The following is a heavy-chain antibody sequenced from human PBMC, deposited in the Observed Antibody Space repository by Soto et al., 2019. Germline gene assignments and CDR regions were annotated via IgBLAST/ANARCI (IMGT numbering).Heavy chain of an antibody. V-gene: IGHV3-33*01. CDR2: IWYDGSSK. Sequence: GGSLRLSCAASGFTFSSCGIHWGRQAPGKGLEWVAVIWYDGSSKYYADSVKGRFTISRDNSKNTLYLQMNSLRAEDTAVYYCAIQWELISLDAFDIWGQGTMVTVSS. D-gene: IGHD1-26*01. J-gene: IGHJ3*02. CDR1: GFTFSSCG. CDR3: AIQWELISLDAFDI.